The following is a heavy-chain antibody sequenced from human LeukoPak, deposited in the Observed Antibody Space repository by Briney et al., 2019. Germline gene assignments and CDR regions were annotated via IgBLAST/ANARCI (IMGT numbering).Heavy chain of an antibody. J-gene: IGHJ6*02. V-gene: IGHV3-30*18. Sequence: GGSLTLPCGASGFTFSSYGMHWVRQAPGKGLEWVAVISYDGSNKYYADSVKGRFTISRDDSKNTLYLQMNSLRAGDTAVYYCANSRSYGSGSYRPYYYYGMDVWGQGTTVTVSS. D-gene: IGHD3-10*01. CDR1: GFTFSSYG. CDR2: ISYDGSNK. CDR3: ANSRSYGSGSYRPYYYYGMDV.